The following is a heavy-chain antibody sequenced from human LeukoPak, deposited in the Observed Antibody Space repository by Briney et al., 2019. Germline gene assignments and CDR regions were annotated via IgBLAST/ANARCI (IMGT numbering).Heavy chain of an antibody. Sequence: SGPTLVNPTQTLTLTCTFSGFSLSTSGVGVGWIRQPPGKALEWLALIYWDDDKRYSPSLRSRLTITKDTSKNQVVLTMTNMDPVETATYYCAHSPGILEWFFRFDPWGQGTLVTVSS. J-gene: IGHJ5*02. D-gene: IGHD3-3*01. CDR2: IYWDDDK. CDR1: GFSLSTSGVG. CDR3: AHSPGILEWFFRFDP. V-gene: IGHV2-5*02.